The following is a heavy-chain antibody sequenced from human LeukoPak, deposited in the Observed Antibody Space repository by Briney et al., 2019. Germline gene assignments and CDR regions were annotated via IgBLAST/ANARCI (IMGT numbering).Heavy chain of an antibody. Sequence: PGGSLRLSCAASGFTFSNYGMSWVRQAPGKGLEWVSAITATSSSTHDADSVQGRFTISRDNSKNTLYLQMNSLRPEDTAIYYCARDWLEYSAAGTGWGQGTLVTVSS. CDR3: ARDWLEYSAAGTG. CDR2: ITATSSST. J-gene: IGHJ4*02. V-gene: IGHV3-23*01. D-gene: IGHD6-13*01. CDR1: GFTFSNYG.